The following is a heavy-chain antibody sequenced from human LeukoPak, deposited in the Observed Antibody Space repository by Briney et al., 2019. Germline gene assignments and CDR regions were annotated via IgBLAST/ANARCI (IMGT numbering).Heavy chain of an antibody. CDR1: GFTFDDYA. Sequence: GRSLRLSCAASGFTFDDYAMPWVRQAPGKGLEWVSGISWNSGSIGYADSAKGRFTISRDNAKNSLYLQMNSLRAEDTALYYCAKDMGYYYDSSGTGTPDWGQGTLVTVSS. J-gene: IGHJ4*02. CDR2: ISWNSGSI. CDR3: AKDMGYYYDSSGTGTPD. D-gene: IGHD3-22*01. V-gene: IGHV3-9*01.